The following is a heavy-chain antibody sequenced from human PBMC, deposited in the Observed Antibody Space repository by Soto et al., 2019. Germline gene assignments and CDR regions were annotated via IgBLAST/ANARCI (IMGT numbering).Heavy chain of an antibody. D-gene: IGHD1-26*01. CDR1: GFTFNSSE. CDR2: MCSSGGII. CDR3: ARDGARANYAYYGMDV. J-gene: IGHJ6*02. Sequence: EVQLVESGGGLVQPGGSLRLSCAASGFTFNSSEMNWVRQAPGKGLEWISYMCSSGGIIYYAASVRGRFTITRDNAKNSLYLQMTSLRAEDTAIYYCARDGARANYAYYGMDVWGQGTKVTVSS. V-gene: IGHV3-48*03.